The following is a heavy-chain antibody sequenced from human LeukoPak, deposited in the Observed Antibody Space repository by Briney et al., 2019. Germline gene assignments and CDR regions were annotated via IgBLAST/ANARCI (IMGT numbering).Heavy chain of an antibody. V-gene: IGHV4-4*07. CDR3: AGEIGGEVAGIFDY. J-gene: IGHJ4*02. CDR2: IYTTGST. CDR1: GGSISSYY. D-gene: IGHD2-15*01. Sequence: PSETLSLTCTVSGGSISSYYWSRIRQPPGKGLEWIGRIYTTGSTNYNPSLKSRVTMSVDTSKNQFSLKMSSVTAADTAVYYCAGEIGGEVAGIFDYWGQGTLVTVSS.